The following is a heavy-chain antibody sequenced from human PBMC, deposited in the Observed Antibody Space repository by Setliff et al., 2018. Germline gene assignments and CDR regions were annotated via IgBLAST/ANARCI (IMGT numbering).Heavy chain of an antibody. J-gene: IGHJ6*02. CDR1: GGSISSYF. CDR3: ARSMIQRNYYCGLDV. Sequence: SETLSLTCSVSGGSISSYFWNWVRQPAGKVLEWIGRIYSNENTNYNPSLKSRVTMSIDTSKNQLSLKPSSVTAADTAVYYCARSMIQRNYYCGLDVWGQGTTVTVSS. CDR2: IYSNENT. D-gene: IGHD3-16*01. V-gene: IGHV4-4*07.